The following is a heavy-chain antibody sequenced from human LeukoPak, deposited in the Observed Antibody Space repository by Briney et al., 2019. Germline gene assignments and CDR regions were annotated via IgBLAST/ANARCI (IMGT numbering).Heavy chain of an antibody. CDR3: ARRTYYYDSSGYYYVFDY. CDR2: IYYSGST. Sequence: TSETLSLTCTVSGGSVSSGSYYWSWIRQPPGKGLEWIGYIYYSGSTNYNPSLKSRVTISVDTSKNQFSLKLSSVTAADTAVYYCARRTYYYDSSGYYYVFDYWGQGTLVTVSS. V-gene: IGHV4-61*01. J-gene: IGHJ4*02. D-gene: IGHD3-22*01. CDR1: GGSVSSGSYY.